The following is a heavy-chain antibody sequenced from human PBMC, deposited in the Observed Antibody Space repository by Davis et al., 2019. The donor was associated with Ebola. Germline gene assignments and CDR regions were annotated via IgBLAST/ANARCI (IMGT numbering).Heavy chain of an antibody. D-gene: IGHD2-2*01. Sequence: PSETLSLTCTVSGGSISSSSYYWGWIRQPPGKGLEWIGSIYYSGSTYYNPSLKSRVTISVDTSKNQFSLKLSSVTAADTAVYYCAKDGGYCSSTSCYGVEPGNWFDPWGQGTLVTVSS. CDR3: AKDGGYCSSTSCYGVEPGNWFDP. J-gene: IGHJ5*02. V-gene: IGHV4-39*02. CDR1: GGSISSSSYY. CDR2: IYYSGST.